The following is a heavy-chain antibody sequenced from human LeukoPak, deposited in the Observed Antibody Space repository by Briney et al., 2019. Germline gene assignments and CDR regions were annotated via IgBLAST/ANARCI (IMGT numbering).Heavy chain of an antibody. J-gene: IGHJ4*02. D-gene: IGHD6-13*01. Sequence: SETLSLTCTVSGGSISSSRYYWGWIRQPPGMGLEWIGSIYYSGSTYYNPSLKSRVTISVDTSKNQFSLKLSSVTAADTAVYYCARARAIAAAGSHFDYWGQGTLVTVSS. V-gene: IGHV4-39*07. CDR3: ARARAIAAAGSHFDY. CDR1: GGSISSSRYY. CDR2: IYYSGST.